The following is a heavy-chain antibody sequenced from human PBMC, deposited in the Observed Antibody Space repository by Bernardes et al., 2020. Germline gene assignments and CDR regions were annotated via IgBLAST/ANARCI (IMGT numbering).Heavy chain of an antibody. CDR2: IYYSGST. CDR1: GGSISSSSYY. V-gene: IGHV4-39*01. CDR3: AGGFWSGYLRFDY. Sequence: SETLSLTCTVSGGSISSSSYYWGWIRQPPGKGLEWIGSIYYSGSTYYNPSLKSRVTISVDTSKNQFSLKLSSVTAADTAVYYCAGGFWSGYLRFDYWGQGTLVTVSS. D-gene: IGHD3-3*01. J-gene: IGHJ4*02.